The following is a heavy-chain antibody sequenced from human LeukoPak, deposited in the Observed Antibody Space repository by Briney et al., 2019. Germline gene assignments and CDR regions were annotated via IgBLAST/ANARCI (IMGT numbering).Heavy chain of an antibody. CDR2: ISSTSNTI. CDR3: ARGPDAFDI. CDR1: GFTFNVYS. Sequence: GGSLRLSCAASGFTFNVYSMNWVRQAPGKGLEWISYISSTSNTIYYADSVKGRFTISRDNAEESLYLQMNSLRAEDTAVYYCARGPDAFDIWGQGTMVTVSS. V-gene: IGHV3-48*01. J-gene: IGHJ3*02.